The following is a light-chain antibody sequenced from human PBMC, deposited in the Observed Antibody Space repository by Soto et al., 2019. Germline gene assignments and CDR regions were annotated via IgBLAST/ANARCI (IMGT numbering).Light chain of an antibody. CDR1: QSVKRY. J-gene: IGKJ1*01. Sequence: EIVLTQSXATLSLSQQEXXXXXXXGSQSVKRYLASDQKRLSXAPMLVINDTLNRXTVVQDWFSGRASPTEVTITTSSLEPEDFAVYYCQQCSNWPPKWTFGQGTKVDIK. CDR3: QQCSNWPPKWT. CDR2: DTL. V-gene: IGKV3-11*01.